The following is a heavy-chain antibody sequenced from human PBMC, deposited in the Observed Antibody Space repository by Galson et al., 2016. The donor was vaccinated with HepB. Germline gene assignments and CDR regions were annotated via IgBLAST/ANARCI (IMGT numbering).Heavy chain of an antibody. CDR1: GGTFSSYT. J-gene: IGHJ3*02. CDR2: IIPISRTV. CDR3: ARVGAYVWGTDRSPRAFDI. Sequence: SVKVSCKASGGTFSSYTISWVRQAPGQGLEWMGGIIPISRTVKYAQTFQGRVTITAGESTNTAYMELSSLRSEDTALYYCARVGAYVWGTDRSPRAFDIWGQGTMVTVS. D-gene: IGHD3-16*02. V-gene: IGHV1-69*13.